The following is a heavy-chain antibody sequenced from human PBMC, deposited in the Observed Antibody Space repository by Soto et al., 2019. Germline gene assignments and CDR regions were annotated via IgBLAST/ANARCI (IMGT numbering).Heavy chain of an antibody. Sequence: PSETLSLTCTVSGGSISSYYWSWIRQPPGEGLEWIGYIYYSGSTNYNPSLKSRVTISVDTSKNQFSLKLSSVTAADTAVYYCAREYYIWGSYRYSGSDAFDIWGQGTMVTVS. CDR1: GGSISSYY. CDR3: AREYYIWGSYRYSGSDAFDI. D-gene: IGHD3-16*02. J-gene: IGHJ3*02. CDR2: IYYSGST. V-gene: IGHV4-59*12.